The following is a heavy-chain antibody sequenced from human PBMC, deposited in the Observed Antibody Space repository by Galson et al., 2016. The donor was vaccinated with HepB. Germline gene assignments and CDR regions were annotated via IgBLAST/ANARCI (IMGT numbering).Heavy chain of an antibody. J-gene: IGHJ4*02. CDR3: ARDVAARLGPGLDY. D-gene: IGHD6-6*01. CDR1: GYTFISYD. V-gene: IGHV1-18*01. Sequence: SVKVSCKASGYTFISYDFTWVRQAPGQGLEWMGWIGAYSGNTNYALKFQGRVTMTTDTSTSTAYMELRSLRPDDTAVYYCARDVAARLGPGLDYWGQGTLVTVSS. CDR2: IGAYSGNT.